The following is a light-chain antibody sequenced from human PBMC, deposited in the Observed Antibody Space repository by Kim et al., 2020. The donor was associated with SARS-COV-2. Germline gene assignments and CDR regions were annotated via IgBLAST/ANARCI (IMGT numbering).Light chain of an antibody. Sequence: GQRVIISCTGSSSNSGAGYYVHWYQQLPGPAPKLLIYGNTNRPSGVPDRFSGSRSGTSASLAITGLQAEDEAHYYCQSYDHSLSDVFGTGTKVTVL. CDR3: QSYDHSLSDV. J-gene: IGLJ1*01. CDR2: GNT. CDR1: SSNSGAGYY. V-gene: IGLV1-40*01.